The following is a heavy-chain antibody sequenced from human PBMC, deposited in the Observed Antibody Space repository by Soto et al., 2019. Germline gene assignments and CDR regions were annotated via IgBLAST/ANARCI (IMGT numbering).Heavy chain of an antibody. D-gene: IGHD2-8*01. J-gene: IGHJ6*02. Sequence: EVQLVESGGDLVQPGGSLRLSCAASGFTFNSSWMSWVRQAPGKGLEWVANIQQDGSEKYYVDSVKGRFTISRDNAKNSVFLQRNSLRDEDTAVYYCARNGDPYCTNGVCPTYYYYGVDVWGQGTTVTVSS. CDR1: GFTFNSSW. CDR2: IQQDGSEK. V-gene: IGHV3-7*05. CDR3: ARNGDPYCTNGVCPTYYYYGVDV.